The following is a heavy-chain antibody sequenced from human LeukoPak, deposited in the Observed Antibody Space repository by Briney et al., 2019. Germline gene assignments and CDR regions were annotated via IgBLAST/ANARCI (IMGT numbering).Heavy chain of an antibody. D-gene: IGHD3-22*01. CDR3: ARDDSSGYYYGVDY. CDR2: INHSGST. CDR1: VESFRGSY. V-gene: IGHV4-34*01. J-gene: IGHJ4*02. Sequence: SETLSLTCAVKVESFRGSYWAWIRSPPWKGLDWIGEINHSGSTNYNPSLKSRVTISVDTSKNQFSLKLSSVTAADTAVYYCARDDSSGYYYGVDYWGQGTLVTVSS.